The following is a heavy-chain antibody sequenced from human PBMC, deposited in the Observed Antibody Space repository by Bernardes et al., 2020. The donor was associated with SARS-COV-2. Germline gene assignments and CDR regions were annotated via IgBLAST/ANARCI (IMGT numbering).Heavy chain of an antibody. V-gene: IGHV3-73*01. J-gene: IGHJ3*02. CDR1: GFTFSGSS. CDR3: AKEWDTVPGNAFDI. D-gene: IGHD2-8*01. Sequence: GGSLRLSCAASGFTFSGSSVHWVRQVSGKGLEWVGRVQSKANSYATAYAASVRGKVTISRDDSKNTAYLQMNSLKTEDTAVYYCAKEWDTVPGNAFDIWGHGTLITVSS. CDR2: VQSKANSYAT.